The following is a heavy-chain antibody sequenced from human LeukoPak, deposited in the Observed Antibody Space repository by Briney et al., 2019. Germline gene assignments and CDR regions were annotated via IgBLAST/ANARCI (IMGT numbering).Heavy chain of an antibody. CDR3: AEALIAAYYFDY. CDR1: GFTFSSYD. D-gene: IGHD6-25*01. Sequence: GGSLRLSCAASGFTFSSYDMSWVRQAPGKGLEWVSAMSSSGGSTYYADSVKGRFTLSRDNSKNTLYLQMNSLRAEDTAIYYCAEALIAAYYFDYWGQGTLVTVSS. V-gene: IGHV3-23*01. CDR2: MSSSGGST. J-gene: IGHJ4*02.